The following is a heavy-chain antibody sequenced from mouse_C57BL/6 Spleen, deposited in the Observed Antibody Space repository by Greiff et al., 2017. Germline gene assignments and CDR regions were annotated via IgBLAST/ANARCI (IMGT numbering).Heavy chain of an antibody. CDR1: GFTFSSYA. CDR2: ISRGGDYI. D-gene: IGHD1-1*01. J-gene: IGHJ4*01. V-gene: IGHV5-9-1*02. Sequence: EVQLVESGEGLVKPGGSLKLSCAASGFTFSSYAMSWVRQTPEKRLEWVAYISRGGDYIYYADTVKGRFTISRDNARNTLYLQMSSLKSEDTAMYYCTRAHYGSSLSYAMDYWGQGTSVTVSS. CDR3: TRAHYGSSLSYAMDY.